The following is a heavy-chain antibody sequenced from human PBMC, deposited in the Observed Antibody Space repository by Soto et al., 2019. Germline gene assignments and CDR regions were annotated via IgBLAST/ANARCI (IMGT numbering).Heavy chain of an antibody. Sequence: GGSLRLSCAASGFTFSSYGMHWVRQAPGKGLEWVAVISYDGSNKYYADSVKGRFTISRDNSKNTLYLQMNSLRAEDTAVYYCAKDHGGLIYWNLDAGAYYGMDVWGQGTTVTVSS. J-gene: IGHJ6*02. CDR1: GFTFSSYG. CDR2: ISYDGSNK. CDR3: AKDHGGLIYWNLDAGAYYGMDV. D-gene: IGHD1-7*01. V-gene: IGHV3-30*18.